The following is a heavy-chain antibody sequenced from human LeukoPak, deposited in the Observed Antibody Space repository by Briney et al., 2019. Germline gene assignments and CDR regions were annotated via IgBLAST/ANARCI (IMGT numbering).Heavy chain of an antibody. J-gene: IGHJ4*02. V-gene: IGHV4-4*02. Sequence: SETLSLTCGVSGGSITTTNFWSWVRQPPGGGLEWIGEISLAGRTRYNPSLESRVTISIDESKNHLYLNLASVTAADTAVYYCSRESGPFCPFGHWGQGTLVAVTS. D-gene: IGHD2-15*01. CDR3: SRESGPFCPFGH. CDR1: GGSITTTNF. CDR2: ISLAGRT.